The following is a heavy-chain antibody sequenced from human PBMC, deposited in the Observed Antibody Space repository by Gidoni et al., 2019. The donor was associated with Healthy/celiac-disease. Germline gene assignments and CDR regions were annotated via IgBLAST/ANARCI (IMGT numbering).Heavy chain of an antibody. Sequence: QVQLQQWGAGLLKPSETLSLTCAVYGGSFSGYYWSWIRQPPGKGLEWIGEINHSGSTNYNPSLKSRVTISVDTSKNQFSLKLSSVTAADTAVYYCARGQCPGSTSCYIRGYYFDYWGQGTLVTVSS. V-gene: IGHV4-34*01. CDR2: INHSGST. J-gene: IGHJ4*02. CDR1: GGSFSGYY. D-gene: IGHD2-2*02. CDR3: ARGQCPGSTSCYIRGYYFDY.